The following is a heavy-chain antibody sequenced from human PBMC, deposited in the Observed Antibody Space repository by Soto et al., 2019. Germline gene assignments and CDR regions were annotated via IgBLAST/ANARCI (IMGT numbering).Heavy chain of an antibody. Sequence: QVQLQESGPGLVKPSGTLSLTCAVSSGSISTDYWWSWVRQPPGKGLEWIGEVHRSGTTNYIQSLKSRVTMSVDKSRNQVSLELTSVAAADTAVYYCARGVSFRWVSWGQGTLVTVSS. CDR1: SGSISTDYW. J-gene: IGHJ5*02. CDR3: ARGVSFRWVS. V-gene: IGHV4-4*02. D-gene: IGHD2-8*01. CDR2: VHRSGTT.